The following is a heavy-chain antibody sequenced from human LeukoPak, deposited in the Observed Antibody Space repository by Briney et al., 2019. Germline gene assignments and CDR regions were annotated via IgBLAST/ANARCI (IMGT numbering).Heavy chain of an antibody. V-gene: IGHV1-2*02. CDR2: INPNSGGT. CDR1: GYTFTGYY. CDR3: ARAEYPFVVADHYYFDY. Sequence: ASVKVSCKASGYTFTGYYMHWVRQAPGQGLEWMGWINPNSGGTNYAQKFQGRVTMTRDTSISTAYMELSRLRSDDTAVYYCARAEYPFVVADHYYFDYWGQGTLVTVSS. J-gene: IGHJ4*02. D-gene: IGHD2-15*01.